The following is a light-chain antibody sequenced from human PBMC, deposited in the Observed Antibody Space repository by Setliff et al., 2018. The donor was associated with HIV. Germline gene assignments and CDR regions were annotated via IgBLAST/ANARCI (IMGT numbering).Light chain of an antibody. J-gene: IGLJ2*01. CDR2: DNN. Sequence: QSALTQPPSVSAAPGQKVTISCSGSGSNIGNNYVSWYQQLPGTAPKLLIYDNNKRPSGIPDRFSGSKSGTSATLGITGLQTGDEADYYCGTWDSSLSAGVFGGGTKVT. CDR3: GTWDSSLSAGV. V-gene: IGLV1-51*01. CDR1: GSNIGNNY.